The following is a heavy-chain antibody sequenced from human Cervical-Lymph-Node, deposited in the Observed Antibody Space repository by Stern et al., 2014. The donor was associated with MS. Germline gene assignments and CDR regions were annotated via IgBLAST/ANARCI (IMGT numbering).Heavy chain of an antibody. CDR3: ARDARGGGDCCNWFDP. D-gene: IGHD2-21*02. CDR1: GDSISSNYW. Sequence: QVQLQESGPGLVKPSGTLSLTCTVSGDSISSNYWWSWVRQPPGKGLEWIGEIYHSGSTKYNPSLKSRVTMSLDKSKDQFSLELPSVTAADTAIYYCARDARGGGDCCNWFDPWGQGTLVTVSS. CDR2: IYHSGST. J-gene: IGHJ5*02. V-gene: IGHV4-4*02.